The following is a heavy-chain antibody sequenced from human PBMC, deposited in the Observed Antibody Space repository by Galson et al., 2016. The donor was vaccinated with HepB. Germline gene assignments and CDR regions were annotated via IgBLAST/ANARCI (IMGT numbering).Heavy chain of an antibody. V-gene: IGHV3-9*01. J-gene: IGHJ4*02. CDR1: GFTLDDYA. D-gene: IGHD5-24*01. Sequence: SLRLSCAASGFTLDDYAMHWVRQTPGKGLEWVSGIGWNSAYIDYADSVKGRFTISRDNAKNSLYLQMDSLRPEDTALYYCAKARSTNAYKVFDYWGQGILVAVSS. CDR2: IGWNSAYI. CDR3: AKARSTNAYKVFDY.